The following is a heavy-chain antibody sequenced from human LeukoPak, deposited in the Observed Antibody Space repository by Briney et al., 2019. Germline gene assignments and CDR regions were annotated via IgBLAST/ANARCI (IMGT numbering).Heavy chain of an antibody. CDR1: GYTFTGYY. V-gene: IGHV1-2*06. J-gene: IGHJ4*02. Sequence: ASVKVSCRASGYTFTGYYMHWVRQAPGQGLEWMGRINPNSGGTNYAQKFQGRVTMTRDTSISTAYMELSRLRSDDTAVYYCARGREGDYGSIYWGQGTPVTVSS. CDR2: INPNSGGT. CDR3: ARGREGDYGSIY. D-gene: IGHD4-17*01.